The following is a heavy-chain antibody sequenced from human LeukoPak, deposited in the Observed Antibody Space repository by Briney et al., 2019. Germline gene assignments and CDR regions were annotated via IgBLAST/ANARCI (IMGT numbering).Heavy chain of an antibody. CDR3: ARAYSTGELLSYDL. CDR2: INPNSGGT. V-gene: IGHV1-2*02. J-gene: IGHJ5*02. D-gene: IGHD1-26*01. Sequence: ASVTVSCKASGYTFTGYYMHWVRQAPGQGLEWMGWINPNSGGTNYAQKFQGRVTMTRDTSISTAYMELSRLRSDDTAVYYCARAYSTGELLSYDLWGQGTLVTVSS. CDR1: GYTFTGYY.